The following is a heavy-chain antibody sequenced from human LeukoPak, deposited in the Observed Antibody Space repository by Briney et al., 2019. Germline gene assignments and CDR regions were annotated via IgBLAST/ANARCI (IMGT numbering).Heavy chain of an antibody. J-gene: IGHJ5*02. CDR1: GGSISSSPYY. D-gene: IGHD5-18*01. Sequence: SETLSLTCTASGGSISSSPYYWGWIRQPPGKGLEWIGSIYYSGTTHYSPSLESRVTISVDTSKNQFSLKLASVTAADTAIYYCAKGAGGFSYYNWFDPWGQGTLVTVSS. V-gene: IGHV4-39*07. CDR2: IYYSGTT. CDR3: AKGAGGFSYYNWFDP.